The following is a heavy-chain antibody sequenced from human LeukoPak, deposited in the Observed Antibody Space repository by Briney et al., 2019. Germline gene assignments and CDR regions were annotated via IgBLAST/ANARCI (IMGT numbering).Heavy chain of an antibody. CDR2: MNPNSGNT. CDR1: GYTFTSYD. V-gene: IGHV1-8*01. Sequence: ASVKVSCKASGYTFTSYDINWVRQATGQGLEWMGWMNPNSGNTGYAQKFQGRVTMTRDTSTSTVYMELSSLRSEDTALYYCARGMDDSTFAFDIWGQGTMVTVSS. CDR3: ARGMDDSTFAFDI. J-gene: IGHJ3*02. D-gene: IGHD3-3*01.